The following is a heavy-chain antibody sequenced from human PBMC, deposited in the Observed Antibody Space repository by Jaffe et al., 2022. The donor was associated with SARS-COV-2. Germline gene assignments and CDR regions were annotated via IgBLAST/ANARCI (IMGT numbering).Heavy chain of an antibody. V-gene: IGHV4-4*02. CDR3: AAWGSFWSGYYNGYYYGMDV. Sequence: QVQLQESGPGLVKPSGTLSLTCAVSGGSISSSNWWSWVRQPPGKGLEWIGEIYHSGSTNYNPSLKSRVTISVDKSKNQFSLKLSSVTAADTAVYYCAAWGSFWSGYYNGYYYGMDVWGQGTTVTVSS. J-gene: IGHJ6*02. CDR1: GGSISSSNW. D-gene: IGHD3-3*01. CDR2: IYHSGST.